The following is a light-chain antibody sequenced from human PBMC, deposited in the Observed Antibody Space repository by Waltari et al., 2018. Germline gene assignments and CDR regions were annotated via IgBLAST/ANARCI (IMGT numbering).Light chain of an antibody. J-gene: IGKJ4*01. CDR1: QSIGTS. CDR3: QQHSRWPLT. V-gene: IGKV3-11*01. CDR2: GAS. Sequence: EIVLTQSPVTLSLSPGERATLSCRASQSIGTSLGWYQQKPGQAPRLLIYGASNRATGIPVRFSGSGSGTDFTHTISTLETEDFAVYYCQQHSRWPLTFGGGTKVEI.